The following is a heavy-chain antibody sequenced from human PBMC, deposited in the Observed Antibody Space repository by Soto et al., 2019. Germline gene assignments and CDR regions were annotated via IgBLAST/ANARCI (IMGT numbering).Heavy chain of an antibody. J-gene: IGHJ6*02. CDR2: ISYDGKNE. Sequence: QVQLVESGGGVVQPGRSLRLSCAASGFTFSSYGMHWVRQAPGKGLEWVAVISYDGKNEYYADSVKGRFTISRDNSKNTLYLQMNSLRVEDTALYYCAKADRTEDYSYFYGMDVWGRGTTVTVSS. V-gene: IGHV3-30*18. CDR3: AKADRTEDYSYFYGMDV. CDR1: GFTFSSYG. D-gene: IGHD4-4*01.